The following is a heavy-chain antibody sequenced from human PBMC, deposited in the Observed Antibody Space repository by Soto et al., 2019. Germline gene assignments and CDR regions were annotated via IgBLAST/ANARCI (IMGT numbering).Heavy chain of an antibody. J-gene: IGHJ4*02. V-gene: IGHV4-4*07. D-gene: IGHD1-1*01. CDR1: GGYISGSY. Sequence: SETLSLTCTVSGGYISGSYWTWIRQPAGKGLEWIGQIFVTGATDYNPSLKGRVAMSIDTSKKTFSLTLTSVTSADTAVYYCARTPSSMAGTIDYWAQGTLVTVSS. CDR2: IFVTGAT. CDR3: ARTPSSMAGTIDY.